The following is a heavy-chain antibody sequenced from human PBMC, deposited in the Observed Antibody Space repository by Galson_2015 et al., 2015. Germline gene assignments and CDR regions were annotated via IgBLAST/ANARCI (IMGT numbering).Heavy chain of an antibody. V-gene: IGHV1-69*13. CDR2: IIPIFGTA. Sequence: SVKVSCKASGGTFSSYAISWVRQAPGQGLEWMGGIIPIFGTANYAQKFQGRVTITADESTSTAYMELSSLRSEDTAVYYCARIRSGWSTRRDYYYYGMDVWGQGTTVTVSS. J-gene: IGHJ6*02. CDR1: GGTFSSYA. CDR3: ARIRSGWSTRRDYYYYGMDV. D-gene: IGHD6-19*01.